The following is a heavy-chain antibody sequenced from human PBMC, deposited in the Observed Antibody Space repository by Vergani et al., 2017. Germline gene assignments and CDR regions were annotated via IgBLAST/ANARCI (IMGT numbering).Heavy chain of an antibody. Sequence: QITLKESGPTLVKPTQPLTLTCTFSGFSLSTSGVGVGWVRQPPGKALEWLALIYWDDDKRYSPSLKSRLTITKDATKSQVVLTMTNMDPVDTATYYCAHRGARHPFDYWGQGTMVTVSS. D-gene: IGHD6-6*01. CDR1: GFSLSTSGVG. J-gene: IGHJ4*02. CDR3: AHRGARHPFDY. V-gene: IGHV2-5*02. CDR2: IYWDDDK.